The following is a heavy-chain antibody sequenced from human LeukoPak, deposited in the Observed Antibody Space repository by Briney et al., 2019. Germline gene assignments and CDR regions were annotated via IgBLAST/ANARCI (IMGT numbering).Heavy chain of an antibody. CDR2: ISGSGGST. Sequence: GGSLRLSCAASGFTFSSYAMSWVRQAPGKGLEWVSAISGSGGSTYYADSVKGRFTISRDNSKNTLYLQMYSLRAEDTAVYYCAKDYDFWSGYYTSRYWGQGTLVTVSS. CDR3: AKDYDFWSGYYTSRY. J-gene: IGHJ4*02. V-gene: IGHV3-23*01. D-gene: IGHD3-3*01. CDR1: GFTFSSYA.